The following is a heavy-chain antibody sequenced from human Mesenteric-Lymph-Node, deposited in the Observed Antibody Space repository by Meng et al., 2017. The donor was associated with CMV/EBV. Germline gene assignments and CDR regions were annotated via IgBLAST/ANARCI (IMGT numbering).Heavy chain of an antibody. CDR3: ATGGPGTSGTTIDY. CDR2: INPKNGVT. V-gene: IGHV1-2*02. J-gene: IGHJ4*02. D-gene: IGHD1-1*01. CDR1: GYTFIDYY. Sequence: ASVKVSCKPSGYTFIDYYMHWVRQAPGQGLECMGWINPKNGVTNYAQKFQGRVTMTRDTSISTVYMELSSLTSDDTALYYCATGGPGTSGTTIDYWGQGTLVTVSS.